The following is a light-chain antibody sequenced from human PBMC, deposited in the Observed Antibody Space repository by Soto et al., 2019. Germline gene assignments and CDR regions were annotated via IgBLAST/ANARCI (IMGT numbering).Light chain of an antibody. CDR3: QQYGSSRWT. CDR2: VAS. J-gene: IGKJ1*01. CDR1: QSVSSSY. V-gene: IGKV3-20*01. Sequence: EIVLTQSPGTLSLSPGERATLSCRASQSVSSSYLAWYQQNRGQAPRLLIYVASSRAPGIPDRFGGSGSGTDFTLTISRLEPEDCGGYYFQQYGSSRWTFGQGTKVEI.